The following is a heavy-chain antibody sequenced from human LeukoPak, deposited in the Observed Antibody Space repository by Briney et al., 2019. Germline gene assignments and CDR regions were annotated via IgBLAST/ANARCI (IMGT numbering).Heavy chain of an antibody. CDR1: GGSISSYY. D-gene: IGHD6-6*01. J-gene: IGHJ6*03. Sequence: SETLSLTCTVSGGSISSYYWSWIRQPPGKGLEWIGYIYYSGSTNYDPSLRSRVTISVDTSKNQFSLKLSSVTAADTAVYYCAKDPGRHLQGFYMDVWGKGTTVTVSS. CDR2: IYYSGST. V-gene: IGHV4-59*12. CDR3: AKDPGRHLQGFYMDV.